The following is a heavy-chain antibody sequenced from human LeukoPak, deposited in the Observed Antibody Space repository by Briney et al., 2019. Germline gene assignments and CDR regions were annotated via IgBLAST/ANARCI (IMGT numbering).Heavy chain of an antibody. V-gene: IGHV4-34*01. Sequence: SETLSLTCAVNGGSFSGYYWTWIRQSPGKGLEWIGETSYGGSTNYKASLKSRVTISVDTPKKQFSLDLSSVTAADTAVYYCARVVQRRTTGEIFGRYFDHWGQGILVTVSS. CDR3: ARVVQRRTTGEIFGRYFDH. D-gene: IGHD3-10*01. CDR1: GGSFSGYY. J-gene: IGHJ4*02. CDR2: TSYGGST.